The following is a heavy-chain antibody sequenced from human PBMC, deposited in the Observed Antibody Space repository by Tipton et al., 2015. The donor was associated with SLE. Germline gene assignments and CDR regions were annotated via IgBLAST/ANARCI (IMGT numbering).Heavy chain of an antibody. J-gene: IGHJ6*03. CDR2: INHSGGT. CDR3: ARAPGLDRDYYYYYYMDV. D-gene: IGHD3/OR15-3a*01. V-gene: IGHV4-34*01. Sequence: LRLSCAVYGGSFSGYYWSWIRQPPGKGLEWIGEINHSGGTNYNPSLKSRVTISVDTSKNQFSLKLSSVTAADTAVYYCARAPGLDRDYYYYYYMDVWGKGTTVTVSS. CDR1: GGSFSGYY.